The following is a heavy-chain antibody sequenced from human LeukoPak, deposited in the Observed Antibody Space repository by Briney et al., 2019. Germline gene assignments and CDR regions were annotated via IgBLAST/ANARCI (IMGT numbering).Heavy chain of an antibody. D-gene: IGHD5-24*01. CDR1: GFTFSSYD. V-gene: IGHV3-13*01. CDR2: IGTAGDT. J-gene: IGHJ3*02. Sequence: GGSLRLSCAASGFTFSSYDMHWVRQATGKGLEWVSAIGTAGDTYYPGSVKGRFTISRENAKNSLYLQMNSLGAGDTAVYYCARELGDGVAFDIWGQGTMVTVSS. CDR3: ARELGDGVAFDI.